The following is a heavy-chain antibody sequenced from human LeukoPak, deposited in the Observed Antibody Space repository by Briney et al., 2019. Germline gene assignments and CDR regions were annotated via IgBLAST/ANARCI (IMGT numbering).Heavy chain of an antibody. CDR2: IYYSGST. V-gene: IGHV4-59*01. Sequence: SETLSLTCTVSGGSISSYYWSWIRQPPGKGLEWIGYIYYSGSTDYNPSLKSRVTISVDTSKNQFSLKLSSVTATDTAVYYCARELRLGELSLYYFDYWGQGTLVTVSS. CDR1: GGSISSYY. CDR3: ARELRLGELSLYYFDY. J-gene: IGHJ4*02. D-gene: IGHD3-16*02.